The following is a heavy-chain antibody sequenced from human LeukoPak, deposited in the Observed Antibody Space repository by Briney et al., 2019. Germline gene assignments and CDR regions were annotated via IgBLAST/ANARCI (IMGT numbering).Heavy chain of an antibody. CDR2: ISGSGGST. Sequence: GGSLRLSCAASGFTFSSYAMSWVRQAPGKGLEWVSAISGSGGSTYYADSVKGRFTISRDNSKNSLYLQMNSLRAEDTAVYYCAKHRDIFYYFDYWGQGTLVTVSS. V-gene: IGHV3-23*01. J-gene: IGHJ4*02. CDR1: GFTFSSYA. D-gene: IGHD2-15*01. CDR3: AKHRDIFYYFDY.